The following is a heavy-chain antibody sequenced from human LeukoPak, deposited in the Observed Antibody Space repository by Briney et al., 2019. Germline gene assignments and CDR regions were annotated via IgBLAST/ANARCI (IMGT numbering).Heavy chain of an antibody. CDR3: AKDRSSSWYYFDY. D-gene: IGHD6-13*01. CDR1: GFTFCSYS. V-gene: IGHV3-48*01. J-gene: IGHJ4*02. CDR2: ISSSSSTI. Sequence: GGSLRLSCAASGFTFCSYSMNWVRQAPGKGLEWVSYISSSSSTIYYADSVKGRFTISRDNAKNSLYLQMNSLRAEDTAVYYCAKDRSSSWYYFDYWGQGTLVTVSS.